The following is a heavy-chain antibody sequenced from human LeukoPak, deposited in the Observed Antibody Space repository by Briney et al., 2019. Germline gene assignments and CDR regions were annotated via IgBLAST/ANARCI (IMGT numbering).Heavy chain of an antibody. V-gene: IGHV3-23*01. CDR3: AKEGANEYGDYGGIFDY. CDR1: GFTFNSYA. J-gene: IGHJ4*02. CDR2: IIGSGDMT. D-gene: IGHD4-17*01. Sequence: GGSLRLSCAASGFTFNSYAMNWVRQPTGKGLEWVSAIIGSGDMTYYADSVKGRFTISRDNSKSTLYLQMSSLRAEDTAVYYCAKEGANEYGDYGGIFDYWGQGTLVTVSS.